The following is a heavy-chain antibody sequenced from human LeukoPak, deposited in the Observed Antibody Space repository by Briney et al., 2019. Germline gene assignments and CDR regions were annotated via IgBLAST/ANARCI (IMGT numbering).Heavy chain of an antibody. CDR2: IYSGGST. J-gene: IGHJ5*02. CDR3: ARGSVQLERHKKNWFDP. Sequence: GGSLRLSCAASGFTVSSNYMSWVRQAPGKGLEWVSVIYSGGSTYYADSVKGRFTISRDNSKNTLYLQMNSLRAEDTAVYYCARGSVQLERHKKNWFDPWGQGTLVTVSS. CDR1: GFTVSSNY. D-gene: IGHD1-1*01. V-gene: IGHV3-53*01.